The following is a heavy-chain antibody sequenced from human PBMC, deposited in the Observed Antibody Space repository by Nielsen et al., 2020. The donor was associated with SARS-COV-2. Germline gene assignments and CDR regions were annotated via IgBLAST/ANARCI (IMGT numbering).Heavy chain of an antibody. CDR1: GFIFSNYV. Sequence: GESLKISCAASGFIFSNYVLSWVCQAPGKGLEWVSSISGAGGTTYYTDSVKGRFTISRDNSKNTLYLQMNSLRAEDTAVYYCAKLPAFKMGSSDGFDIWGQGTMVTVSS. D-gene: IGHD5-24*01. V-gene: IGHV3-23*01. J-gene: IGHJ3*02. CDR2: ISGAGGTT. CDR3: AKLPAFKMGSSDGFDI.